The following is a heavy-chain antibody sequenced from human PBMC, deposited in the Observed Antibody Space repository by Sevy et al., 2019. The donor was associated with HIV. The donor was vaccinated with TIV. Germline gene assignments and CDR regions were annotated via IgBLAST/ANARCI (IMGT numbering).Heavy chain of an antibody. V-gene: IGHV3-49*03. D-gene: IGHD6-19*01. J-gene: IGHJ4*02. CDR2: IKTKTYGGTT. CDR3: TRDLYGSGWFYFDY. CDR1: GFTFSDYA. Sequence: GGSLRLSCTASGFTFSDYAMSWFRQAPGKGLEWVGFIKTKTYGGTTEYAASVKGRFIISRDKSKNIAYLQMNSLKTEDTAVYYCTRDLYGSGWFYFDYWGQGTLVTVSS.